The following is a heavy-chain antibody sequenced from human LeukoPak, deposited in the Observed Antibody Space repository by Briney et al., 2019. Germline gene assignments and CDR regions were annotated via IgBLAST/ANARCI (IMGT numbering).Heavy chain of an antibody. CDR1: GYTFTSYG. CDR3: ARDSVPNGYCCSTSCYLGFDY. Sequence: ASVKVSCKASGYTFTSYGISWVRQAPGQGLEWMGWISAYNGNTNYAQKLQGRVTMTTDTSTSTAYMELRSLRSDDTAVYYCARDSVPNGYCCSTSCYLGFDYWGQGTLVTVSS. V-gene: IGHV1-18*01. D-gene: IGHD2-2*01. CDR2: ISAYNGNT. J-gene: IGHJ4*02.